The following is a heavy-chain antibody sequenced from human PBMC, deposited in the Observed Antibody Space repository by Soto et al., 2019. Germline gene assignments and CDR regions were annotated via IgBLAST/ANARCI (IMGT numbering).Heavy chain of an antibody. J-gene: IGHJ3*02. CDR3: AKVPNRMTTVNKNAFDI. CDR1: RFTFSSYA. D-gene: IGHD4-4*01. V-gene: IGHV3-23*01. CDR2: ISGSGGST. Sequence: GGSLRLSCAASRFTFSSYAMSWVRQAPGKGLEWVSAISGSGGSTYYADSVKGRFTISRDNSKNTLYLQMNSLRAEDTAVYYCAKVPNRMTTVNKNAFDIRGQRTMVTVS.